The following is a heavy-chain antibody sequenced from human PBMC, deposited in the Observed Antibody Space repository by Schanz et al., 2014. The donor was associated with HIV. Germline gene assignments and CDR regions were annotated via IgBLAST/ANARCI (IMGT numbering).Heavy chain of an antibody. CDR2: MYYGSGT. CDR1: GASISGYY. V-gene: IGHV4-59*01. CDR3: VVGHNHDF. J-gene: IGHJ4*02. D-gene: IGHD1-1*01. Sequence: QVQLQESGPGLVQPSETLSLTCNVSGASISGYYCTWIRQPPVKGLEWIGYMYYGSGTNYNPTLKNRVTIVGDTFKNQCSLKLASLTAAGATVYYCVVGHNHDFWGQGTLVAVSS.